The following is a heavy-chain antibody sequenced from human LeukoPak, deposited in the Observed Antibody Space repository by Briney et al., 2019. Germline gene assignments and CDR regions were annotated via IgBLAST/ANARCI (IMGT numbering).Heavy chain of an antibody. CDR2: IYTSGST. D-gene: IGHD6-19*01. J-gene: IGHJ6*03. V-gene: IGHV4-61*02. CDR3: ARLHYSSGWYNYYYYYMGV. CDR1: GNSISSGDNY. Sequence: SETLSLTCTVSGNSISSGDNYWSWIRQPAGKGLEWIGRIYTSGSTNYNPSLKSRVTISVDTSKNQFSLKLSSVTAADTAVYYCARLHYSSGWYNYYYYYMGVWGKGTTVTISS.